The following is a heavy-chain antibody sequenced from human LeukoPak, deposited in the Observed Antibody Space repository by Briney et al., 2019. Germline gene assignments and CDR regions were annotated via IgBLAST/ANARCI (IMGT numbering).Heavy chain of an antibody. Sequence: SETLSLTCTVSGGSISSYYWCWIRQPPGEGLEWIGYIYYSGSTNYNPSLKSRVTISVDTSKNQFSLKLSSVTAADTAVYYCARGRGYSYVDYWGQGTLVTVSS. CDR3: ARGRGYSYVDY. V-gene: IGHV4-59*01. D-gene: IGHD5-18*01. CDR2: IYYSGST. CDR1: GGSISSYY. J-gene: IGHJ4*02.